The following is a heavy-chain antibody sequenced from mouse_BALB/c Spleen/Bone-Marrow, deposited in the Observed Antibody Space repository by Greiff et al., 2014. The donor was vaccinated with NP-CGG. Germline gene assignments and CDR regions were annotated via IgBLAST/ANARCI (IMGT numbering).Heavy chain of an antibody. CDR1: AYTFTSYW. CDR3: ARGYYYGSTYGWYFDV. D-gene: IGHD1-1*01. CDR2: IYPGDGDT. J-gene: IGHJ1*01. Sequence: QVQLQQSGAELARPGASVKLSCKASAYTFTSYWMQWVKQRPGQGLEWIGAIYPGDGDTRYTQKFKGKATLTADKSSSTAYMQLGSLASEDSAVYYCARGYYYGSTYGWYFDVWGAGTTVTVSS. V-gene: IGHV1-87*01.